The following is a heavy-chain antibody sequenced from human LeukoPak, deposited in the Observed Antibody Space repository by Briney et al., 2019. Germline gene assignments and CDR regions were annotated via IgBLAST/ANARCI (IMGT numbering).Heavy chain of an antibody. Sequence: PSETLSLTCTVSGGSISSYYWSWIRQPPGKGLEWIGYIYYSGSTNYNPSLKSRVTISVDTSKNQFSLKLSSVTAADTAVYYCARHVHSGYEIDYWSQGTLVTVSS. CDR3: ARHVHSGYEIDY. CDR1: GGSISSYY. CDR2: IYYSGST. D-gene: IGHD5-12*01. J-gene: IGHJ4*02. V-gene: IGHV4-59*08.